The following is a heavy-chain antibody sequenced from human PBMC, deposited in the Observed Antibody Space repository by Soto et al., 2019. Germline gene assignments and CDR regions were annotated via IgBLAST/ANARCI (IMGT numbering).Heavy chain of an antibody. CDR3: ARDLGGPDY. CDR2: LSSDGFGA. CDR1: GFSLSPYW. Sequence: XGSLILSCAAAGFSLSPYWMHWVRQAPGRGLEWVSRLSSDGFGAAYADSVKGRFFISRDIARNTLFLQMNSLRADDTAVYYCARDLGGPDYWGRGTSVTVSS. V-gene: IGHV3-74*03. J-gene: IGHJ4*02. D-gene: IGHD3-16*01.